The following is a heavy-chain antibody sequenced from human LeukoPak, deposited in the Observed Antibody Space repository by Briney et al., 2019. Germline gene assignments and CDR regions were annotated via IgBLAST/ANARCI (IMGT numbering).Heavy chain of an antibody. CDR2: INHSGST. V-gene: IGHV4-34*01. D-gene: IGHD3-16*01. CDR3: ARWGPSAFDM. J-gene: IGHJ3*02. Sequence: SETLSLTCAVYGGSLSGYYWSWVRQPPGKGLEWIGEINHSGSTNYIPSLKSRVTISGDTSKNQFSLRLSSVTAADTAVYYCARWGPSAFDMWGQGTKVTVSS. CDR1: GGSLSGYY.